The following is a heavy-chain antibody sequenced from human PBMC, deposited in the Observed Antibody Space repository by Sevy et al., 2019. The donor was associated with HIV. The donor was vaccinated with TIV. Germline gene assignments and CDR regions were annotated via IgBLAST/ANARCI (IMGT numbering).Heavy chain of an antibody. CDR3: AAGDTSMVTDLDY. J-gene: IGHJ4*02. CDR1: GFTVSTYA. CDR2: ITGGGDST. D-gene: IGHD5-18*01. V-gene: IGHV3-23*01. Sequence: GGSLRLSCAASGFTVSTYAINWVRRAPGEGLEWVSAITGGGDSTYYADSVKGRFTISRDNSKNVVYLQMNSLRAEDTAVYYYAAGDTSMVTDLDYWGQGTLVTVSS.